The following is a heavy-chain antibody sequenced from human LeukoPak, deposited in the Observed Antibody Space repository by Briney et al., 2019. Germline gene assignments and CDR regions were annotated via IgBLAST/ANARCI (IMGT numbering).Heavy chain of an antibody. J-gene: IGHJ4*02. D-gene: IGHD2-2*01. CDR3: ARDDCSSTSCYSDY. Sequence: ASVKVSCKASGYTFTGYYMHWVRQAPGQGLEWMGWISAYNGNTNYAQKLQGRVTMTTDTSTSTAYMELRSLRSDDTAVYYCARDDCSSTSCYSDYWGQGTLVTVSS. V-gene: IGHV1-18*04. CDR2: ISAYNGNT. CDR1: GYTFTGYY.